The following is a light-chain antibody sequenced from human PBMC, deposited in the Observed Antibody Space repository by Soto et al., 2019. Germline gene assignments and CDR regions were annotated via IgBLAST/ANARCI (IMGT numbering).Light chain of an antibody. CDR1: QTVSSD. CDR3: QQYTNWPQYT. J-gene: IGKJ2*01. CDR2: GAS. Sequence: IVMTQSPATLSVSPGERATLSCRASQTVSSDLAWYQQKPGQAPRLLMSGASTRAAGVPARFSGSGSGPEFTLTISRVESEDFGVYFAQQYTNWPQYTFGQGTKVDIK. V-gene: IGKV3-15*01.